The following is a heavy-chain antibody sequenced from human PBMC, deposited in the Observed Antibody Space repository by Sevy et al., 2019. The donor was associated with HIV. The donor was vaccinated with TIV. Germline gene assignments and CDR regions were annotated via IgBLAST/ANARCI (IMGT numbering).Heavy chain of an antibody. V-gene: IGHV3-30*18. CDR2: ISYDGSYR. Sequence: GGSLRLSCAASGFTFSTYDMHWVRQAPDKGLEWVAIISYDGSYRYYADSVRGRFSMSRDNSKNTMYLQMSGLSIEDTAVYYCAKNRPPGGSYFSRHGMDVWGRGTTVTVSS. J-gene: IGHJ6*02. D-gene: IGHD3-16*01. CDR3: AKNRPPGGSYFSRHGMDV. CDR1: GFTFSTYD.